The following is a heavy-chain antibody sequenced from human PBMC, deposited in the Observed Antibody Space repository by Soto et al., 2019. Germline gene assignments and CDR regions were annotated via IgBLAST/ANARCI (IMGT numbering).Heavy chain of an antibody. Sequence: QVQLVQSGAEVKKPGASVKVSCKASGYTFTSYDINWVRQATGQGLEWMGWMNPNRGNTGYAQKFQGRVTMTRNTSITTAYMEVSSLRSEDRAVYYWAREMTTRGMDVGGQGSTVTVSS. D-gene: IGHD1-1*01. CDR1: GYTFTSYD. CDR3: AREMTTRGMDV. CDR2: MNPNRGNT. V-gene: IGHV1-8*01. J-gene: IGHJ6*02.